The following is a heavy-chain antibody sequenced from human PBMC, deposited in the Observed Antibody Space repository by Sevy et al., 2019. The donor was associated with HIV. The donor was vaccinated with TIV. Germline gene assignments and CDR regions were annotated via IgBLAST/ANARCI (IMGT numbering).Heavy chain of an antibody. J-gene: IGHJ4*02. Sequence: GGSLRLSCAVSGFNFSIYSMSWVRQAPGKGLEWVSTLSFGCGKINYADSVKGRFIISRDDSKNTLYLQMNGLRAEDTAVYFCAREGCTRPHDYWGQGTLVTVSS. CDR2: LSFGCGKI. CDR3: AREGCTRPHDY. V-gene: IGHV3-23*01. CDR1: GFNFSIYS. D-gene: IGHD2-8*01.